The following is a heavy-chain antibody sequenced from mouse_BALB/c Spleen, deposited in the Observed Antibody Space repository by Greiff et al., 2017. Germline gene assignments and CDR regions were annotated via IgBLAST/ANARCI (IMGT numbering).Heavy chain of an antibody. CDR1: GYTFTSYW. CDR2: IDPSDSYT. CDR3: ARRLGLLMDY. D-gene: IGHD3-1*01. V-gene: IGHV1-69*02. Sequence: VQLQQPGAELVKPGASVKLSCKASGYTFTSYWMHWVKQRPGQGLEWIGEIDPSDSYTNYNQKFKGKATLTVDKSSSTAYMQLSSLTSEDSAVYYCARRLGLLMDYWGQGTSVTVSS. J-gene: IGHJ4*01.